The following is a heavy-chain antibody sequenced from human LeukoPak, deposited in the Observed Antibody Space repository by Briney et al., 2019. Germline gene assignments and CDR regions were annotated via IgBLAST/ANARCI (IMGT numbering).Heavy chain of an antibody. V-gene: IGHV3-23*01. Sequence: PGGSLRLSCAASGFTFSTYAMSWVRQAPGKGLKWVSGISGSGGGTYYADSVKGRFTISRDNSKNTLYLQMNSLRAEDTAVYYCVKETYDICGYFSDYWGQGTLVTVSS. J-gene: IGHJ4*02. D-gene: IGHD3-22*01. CDR2: ISGSGGGT. CDR3: VKETYDICGYFSDY. CDR1: GFTFSTYA.